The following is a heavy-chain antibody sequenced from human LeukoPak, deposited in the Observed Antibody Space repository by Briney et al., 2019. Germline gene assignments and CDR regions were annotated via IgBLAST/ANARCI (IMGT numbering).Heavy chain of an antibody. V-gene: IGHV1-2*04. CDR1: GYTFTGFY. CDR3: ARDGAWRGYSYGDLFDY. D-gene: IGHD5-18*01. J-gene: IGHJ4*02. Sequence: ASVKVSCKTSGYTFTGFYIHWVRQAPGQGLEWMGWINPNSGGTNYAQKFQGWVTMTRDTSISTTYMELSRLRSDDTAVYYCARDGAWRGYSYGDLFDYWGQGTLVTVSS. CDR2: INPNSGGT.